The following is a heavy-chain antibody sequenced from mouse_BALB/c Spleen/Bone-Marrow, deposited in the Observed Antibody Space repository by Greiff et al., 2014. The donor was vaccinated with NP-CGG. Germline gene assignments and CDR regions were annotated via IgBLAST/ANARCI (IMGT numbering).Heavy chain of an antibody. CDR3: ASSYNSFDF. CDR1: GYSFTGYN. J-gene: IGHJ2*01. V-gene: IGHV1-39*01. CDR2: VDPYYGAT. Sequence: VQLQQSGPELEKPGASVKISCKASGYSFTGYNMNWVKQYNGQSLEWIGNVDPYYGATTYNQKFKGKATLTVDKSSSTAYMQLERLTSEDSAVYYCASSYNSFDFWGQGTTFTVSS.